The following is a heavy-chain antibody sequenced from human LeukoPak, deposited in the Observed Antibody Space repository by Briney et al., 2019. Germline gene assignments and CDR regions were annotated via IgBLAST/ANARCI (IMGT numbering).Heavy chain of an antibody. CDR1: GFTFTNFW. D-gene: IGHD4-17*01. CDR3: ARDSMTTVTTLDY. V-gene: IGHV3-7*01. CDR2: LDQDGNDR. J-gene: IGHJ4*02. Sequence: GGSLRLSCAASGFTFTNFWMSWVRQAPGQGLEWVASLDQDGNDRFSVDSVRGRFTISRDNTKNTLYLQMNSLRAEDTAVYYCARDSMTTVTTLDYWGQGTLVTVSS.